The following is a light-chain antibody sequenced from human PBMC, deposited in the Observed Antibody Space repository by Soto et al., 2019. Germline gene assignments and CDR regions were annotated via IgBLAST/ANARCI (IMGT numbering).Light chain of an antibody. V-gene: IGLV2-14*02. CDR2: EGT. CDR3: QSYDSSLSGV. J-gene: IGLJ3*02. CDR1: SSDVGSYTL. Sequence: QSALTQPASVSGSPGQSITISCTGTSSDVGSYTLVSWYQQNPGKAPKLIIYEGTKRPSGVSNRFSGSKSGNTASLTISGLQAEDEADYYCQSYDSSLSGVFGGGTKLTVL.